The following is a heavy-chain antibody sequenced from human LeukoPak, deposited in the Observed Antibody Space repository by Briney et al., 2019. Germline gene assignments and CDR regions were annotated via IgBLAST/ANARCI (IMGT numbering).Heavy chain of an antibody. CDR3: ASNTGTVFDY. J-gene: IGHJ4*02. Sequence: KSSETLSLTCIVSGDFITAYYWSWIRQPPGKGLEWIGYVYYTGSTEYNPSLRSRVTISLEMSKHQFSLDLTSVTAADTAVYYCASNTGTVFDYWGQGALVTVSS. D-gene: IGHD7-27*01. CDR2: VYYTGST. V-gene: IGHV4-59*01. CDR1: GDFITAYY.